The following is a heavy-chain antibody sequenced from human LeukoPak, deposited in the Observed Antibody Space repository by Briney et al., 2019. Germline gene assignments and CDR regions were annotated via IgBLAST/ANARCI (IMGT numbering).Heavy chain of an antibody. CDR2: ISSSSSYI. D-gene: IGHD1-20*01. CDR1: GFTFSSYS. J-gene: IGHJ4*02. Sequence: PGGSLRLSCAASGFTFSSYSMNWVRQAPGKGLEWVSSISSSSSYIYYADSVKGRFTISKDNAKNSLYLQMNSLRAEDTAVYYCARKNNWNFDYWGQGTLVTVSS. V-gene: IGHV3-21*01. CDR3: ARKNNWNFDY.